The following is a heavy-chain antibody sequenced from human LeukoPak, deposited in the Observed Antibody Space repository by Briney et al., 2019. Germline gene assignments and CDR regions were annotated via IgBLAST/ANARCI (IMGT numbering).Heavy chain of an antibody. CDR2: IKKDGSEK. V-gene: IGHV3-7*01. Sequence: GGSLRLSCVVSGLTFSNYCMTWVRQAPGKGLEWVANIKKDGSEKFYVDSVKGRFTISRDNADNSLFLQMDSLRVEDTAVYYCARDPGGQGWGAFDIWGQGTLVTVSS. CDR3: ARDPGGQGWGAFDI. J-gene: IGHJ3*02. CDR1: GLTFSNYC. D-gene: IGHD3-16*01.